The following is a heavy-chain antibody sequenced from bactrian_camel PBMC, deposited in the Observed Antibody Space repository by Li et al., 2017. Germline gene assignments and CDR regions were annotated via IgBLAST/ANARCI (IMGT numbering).Heavy chain of an antibody. V-gene: IGHV3S40*01. J-gene: IGHJ6*01. CDR2: INYAGDST. CDR1: GFTFSNSV. CDR3: AAQGFGY. Sequence: VQLVESGGGLVRQGGSLRLSCATSGFTFSNSVMSWVRQAPGKGLEWVATINYAGDSTYYADSVKGRFIISRDDAKNTVYLQMGSLKPEDTAHYYCAAQGFGYWGQGTQVTVS.